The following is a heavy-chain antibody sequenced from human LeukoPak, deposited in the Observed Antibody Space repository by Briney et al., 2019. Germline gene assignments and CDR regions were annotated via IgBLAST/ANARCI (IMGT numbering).Heavy chain of an antibody. D-gene: IGHD1/OR15-1a*01. CDR2: VYYTGIT. Sequence: SETLSLTCTASGVSINTYLWSWIRQPPGKGLERIGYVYYTGITNYNPSLKRRVSISLDPSKHQFSLRLNSVPAAETAVYYCASQLGGTTFHWGQGTLITVSS. V-gene: IGHV4-59*01. CDR1: GVSINTYL. CDR3: ASQLGGTTFH. J-gene: IGHJ4*02.